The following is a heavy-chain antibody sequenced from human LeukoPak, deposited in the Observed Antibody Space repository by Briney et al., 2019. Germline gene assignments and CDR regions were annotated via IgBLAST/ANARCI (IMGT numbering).Heavy chain of an antibody. CDR1: GLTFRSYA. Sequence: PGGSLRLSCAASGLTFRSYAMTWVRQAPGKGLEWVSTISGSGDTTYFADSVKGRFTISRDNSKNRLYLQMNNLRDEDTAVYYCAKDRGYNYPFRYFDYWGQGTLITVSS. J-gene: IGHJ4*02. CDR2: ISGSGDTT. CDR3: AKDRGYNYPFRYFDY. V-gene: IGHV3-23*01. D-gene: IGHD5-24*01.